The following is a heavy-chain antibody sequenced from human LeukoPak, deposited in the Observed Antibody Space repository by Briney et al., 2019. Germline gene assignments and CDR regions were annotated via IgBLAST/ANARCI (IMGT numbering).Heavy chain of an antibody. CDR1: GFTVSSNY. V-gene: IGHV3-53*01. D-gene: IGHD3-3*01. J-gene: IGHJ6*02. CDR2: IYSGGST. CDR3: AREAPLNYDFWSGYYGYYYGMDV. Sequence: GGSLRLSCAAPGFTVSSNYMSWVRQAPGKGLEWVSVIYSGGSTYYADSVKGRFTISGDNSKNTLYLQMNSLRAEDTAVYYCAREAPLNYDFWSGYYGYYYGMDVWGQGTTVTVSS.